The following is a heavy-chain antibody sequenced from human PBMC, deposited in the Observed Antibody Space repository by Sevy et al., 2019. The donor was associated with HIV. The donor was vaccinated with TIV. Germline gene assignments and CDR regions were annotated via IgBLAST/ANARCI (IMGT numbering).Heavy chain of an antibody. D-gene: IGHD6-19*01. J-gene: IGHJ4*02. V-gene: IGHV3-66*02. Sequence: GGSLRLSCAISGFTVNDKYIIWVRQAPGKGLEWVSVIFSSGPTNYEDAAKGRFTISRDNSKNTVDLQMNSVRAEDTAVYYCVSLFLSYRSGWSYFDYWGQGTLVTVSS. CDR2: IFSSGPT. CDR3: VSLFLSYRSGWSYFDY. CDR1: GFTVNDKY.